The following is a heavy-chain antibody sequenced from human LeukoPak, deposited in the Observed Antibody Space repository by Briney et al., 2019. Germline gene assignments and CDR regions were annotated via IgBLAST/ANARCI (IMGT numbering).Heavy chain of an antibody. CDR2: IRFDGTNK. V-gene: IGHV3-30*02. Sequence: SGGSLRLSCAASGLILSGYGMHWVRQTPGKGLEWVAFIRFDGTNKFYTDSVKDRFTISRDNSKSTIYLQMDSLRREDTAVYYCAKVGSGWYGVDYWGQGTLVTVSS. CDR3: AKVGSGWYGVDY. J-gene: IGHJ4*02. D-gene: IGHD6-19*01. CDR1: GLILSGYG.